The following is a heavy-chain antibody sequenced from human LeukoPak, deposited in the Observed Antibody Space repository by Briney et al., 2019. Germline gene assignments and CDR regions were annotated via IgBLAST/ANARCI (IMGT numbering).Heavy chain of an antibody. V-gene: IGHV3-33*01. CDR2: IWYDGSNK. Sequence: GRSLRLSCAASGFTFSSYGMHWVRQAPGKGLEWVAVIWYDGSNKYYADSVKGRFTIPRDNSKNTLYLQMNSLRAEDTAVYYCARDGVGYYGSGSYYNRYFDYWGQGTLVTVSS. CDR1: GFTFSSYG. CDR3: ARDGVGYYGSGSYYNRYFDY. D-gene: IGHD3-10*01. J-gene: IGHJ4*02.